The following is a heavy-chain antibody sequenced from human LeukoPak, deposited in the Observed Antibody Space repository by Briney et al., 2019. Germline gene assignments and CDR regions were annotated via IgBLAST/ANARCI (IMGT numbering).Heavy chain of an antibody. CDR2: IRSKAYGGTT. V-gene: IGHV3-49*04. J-gene: IGHJ4*02. CDR1: GFTFGDYA. Sequence: GGSLRLSCTASGFTFGDYAMSWVRQAPGKGLEWVGFIRSKAYGGTTEYAASVKGRFTISRDDSKSIAYLQMNSLKTEDTAVYYCTRDITYYGSGSPNDYWGQGTLVTVSS. D-gene: IGHD3-10*01. CDR3: TRDITYYGSGSPNDY.